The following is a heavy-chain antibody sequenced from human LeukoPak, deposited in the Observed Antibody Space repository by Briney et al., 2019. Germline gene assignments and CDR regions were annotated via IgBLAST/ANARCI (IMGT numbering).Heavy chain of an antibody. V-gene: IGHV3-15*01. Sequence: GGSLRLSCAASGFTFSNAWMSWVRQAPGKGLEWVGRIKSKTDGRTTDYAAPVKGRFTISRDDSKNTLYLQMNSLKTEDTAVYYCTTEEQWLVYFDYWGQGTLVTVSS. CDR3: TTEEQWLVYFDY. J-gene: IGHJ4*02. D-gene: IGHD6-19*01. CDR2: IKSKTDGRTT. CDR1: GFTFSNAW.